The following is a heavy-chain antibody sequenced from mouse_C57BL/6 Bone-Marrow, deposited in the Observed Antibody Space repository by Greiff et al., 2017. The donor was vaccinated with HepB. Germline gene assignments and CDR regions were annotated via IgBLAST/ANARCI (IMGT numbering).Heavy chain of an antibody. CDR2: ISDGGSYT. CDR1: GFTFSSYA. J-gene: IGHJ3*01. V-gene: IGHV5-4*01. D-gene: IGHD3-1*01. Sequence: EVQRVESGGGLVKPGGSLKLSCAASGFTFSSYAMSWVRQTPEKRLEWVATISDGGSYTYYPDNVKGRFTISRDNAKNNLYLQMSHLKSEDTAMYYCAKTGYYVGFAYWGQGTLVTVSA. CDR3: AKTGYYVGFAY.